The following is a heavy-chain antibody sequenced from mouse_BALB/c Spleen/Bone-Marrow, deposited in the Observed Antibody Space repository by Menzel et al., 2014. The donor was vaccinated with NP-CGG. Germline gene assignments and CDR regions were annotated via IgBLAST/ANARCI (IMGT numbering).Heavy chain of an antibody. CDR2: INPGSGGT. Sequence: VQLQQSGAELVRPGTSVKVSCKASGYAFTNYLIEWVKQRPGQGLEWIGVINPGSGGTNYNEKLKGKATLTADKSSSTAYMQLSSLTSDDSAVYFCAREVRRNYAMDYWGQGTSVTVSS. D-gene: IGHD2-14*01. V-gene: IGHV1-54*03. J-gene: IGHJ4*01. CDR1: GYAFTNYL. CDR3: AREVRRNYAMDY.